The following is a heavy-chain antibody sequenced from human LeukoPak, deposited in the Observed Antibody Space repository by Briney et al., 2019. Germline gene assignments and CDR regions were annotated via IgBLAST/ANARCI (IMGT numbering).Heavy chain of an antibody. J-gene: IGHJ4*02. CDR3: ARDPLSIVGATEDYFDY. CDR2: ISAYNGNT. CDR1: GYTFTSYG. Sequence: ASVKVSCKASGYTFTSYGISWVRQAPGQGLEWMGWISAYNGNTNYAQKLQGRVTMTTDTSTSTAYMELRSLRSDDTAVYYCARDPLSIVGATEDYFDYWGQGTLVTVSS. V-gene: IGHV1-18*01. D-gene: IGHD1-26*01.